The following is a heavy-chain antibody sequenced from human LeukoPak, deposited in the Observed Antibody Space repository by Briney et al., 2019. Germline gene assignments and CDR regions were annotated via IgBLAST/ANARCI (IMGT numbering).Heavy chain of an antibody. CDR2: IYYSETT. J-gene: IGHJ6*03. D-gene: IGHD1-14*01. CDR1: GGSISNYF. V-gene: IGHV4-59*01. Sequence: SETLSLTCSVSGGSISNYFWSWIRQPPGKGLECIGFIYYSETTNYNPSFKSRVTISVDTSKNQFSLKLNSVTAADTAVYYCARFPGGAEYRRYYYMDVWGKGTTVTVSS. CDR3: ARFPGGAEYRRYYYMDV.